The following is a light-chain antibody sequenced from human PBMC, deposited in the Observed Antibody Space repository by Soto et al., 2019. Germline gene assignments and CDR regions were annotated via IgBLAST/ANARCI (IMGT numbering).Light chain of an antibody. CDR1: QSVSSSY. J-gene: IGKJ1*01. CDR2: GAT. V-gene: IGKV3-20*01. CDR3: QQYGSGT. Sequence: EIVLTQSPGTLSLSPGERATLSCRASQSVSSSYLAWYQQKPGQAPRLLIYGATSRATGIPDRFSGSGSGKDLTVTISRLEPEDFAVYYCQQYGSGTFGEGTKVEIK.